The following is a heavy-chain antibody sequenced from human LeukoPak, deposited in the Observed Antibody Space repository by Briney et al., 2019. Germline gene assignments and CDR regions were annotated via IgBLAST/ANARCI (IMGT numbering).Heavy chain of an antibody. CDR1: GGSISSSSYY. CDR2: IYYSGST. CDR3: ARSSTGTDAFDI. Sequence: PSETLSLTCTVSGGSISSSSYYWGWIRHPPGKGLEWIGSIYYSGSTYYNPSLKSRVTISVDTSKNQFSLKLSSVTAADTAVYYCARSSTGTDAFDIWGQGTMVTVSS. D-gene: IGHD1-1*01. J-gene: IGHJ3*02. V-gene: IGHV4-39*01.